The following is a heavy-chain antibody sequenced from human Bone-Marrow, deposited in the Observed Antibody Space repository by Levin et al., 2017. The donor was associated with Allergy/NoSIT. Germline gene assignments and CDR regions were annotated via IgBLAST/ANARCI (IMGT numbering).Heavy chain of an antibody. D-gene: IGHD3-16*01. CDR1: GFTFSSYA. CDR3: AKAILQGGVDRFDY. CDR2: ISGSGDST. V-gene: IGHV3-23*01. J-gene: IGHJ4*02. Sequence: GGSLRLSCAASGFTFSSYAMSWVRQAPGKGLEWVSTISGSGDSTYYPDSVKGRFTSSRDNSENTLYLQMNSLRAEDTAVYYCAKAILQGGVDRFDYWGQGTLVTVSS.